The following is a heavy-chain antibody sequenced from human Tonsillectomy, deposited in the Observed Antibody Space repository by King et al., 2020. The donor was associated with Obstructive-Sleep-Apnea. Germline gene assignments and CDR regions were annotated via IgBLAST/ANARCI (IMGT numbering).Heavy chain of an antibody. CDR1: GFTFRDYY. V-gene: IGHV3-72*01. J-gene: IGHJ4*02. Sequence: VQLVESGGGLVQPGGSLRLSCAASGFTFRDYYLDWVRHAPGKGLEWFGRIKNKVQSYTTEYAASVKGRGTISRDNSKNSVYQQVNSMNRDDTAVYYCGRTKYYDGTGYHSDSWGQGTLVTVSS. CDR3: GRTKYYDGTGYHSDS. D-gene: IGHD3-16*01. CDR2: IKNKVQSYTT.